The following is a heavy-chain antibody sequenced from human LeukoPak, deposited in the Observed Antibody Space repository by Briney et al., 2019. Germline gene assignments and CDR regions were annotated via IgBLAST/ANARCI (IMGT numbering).Heavy chain of an antibody. CDR3: AKAIHSSSSGVVDY. V-gene: IGHV3-30*02. CDR1: GFTFSNYA. Sequence: GGSLRLSCAASGFTFSNYAMHWVRQAPGKGLEWVTFIRYDGSNKYYAESVKGRFTISRDNSKNTLYLQMSSLRAEDTAVYYCAKAIHSSSSGVVDYWGQGTLVTVST. D-gene: IGHD6-6*01. CDR2: IRYDGSNK. J-gene: IGHJ4*02.